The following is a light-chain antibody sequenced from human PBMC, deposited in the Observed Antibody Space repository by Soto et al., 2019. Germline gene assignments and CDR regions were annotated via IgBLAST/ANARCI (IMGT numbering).Light chain of an antibody. V-gene: IGKV1-33*01. CDR2: DAS. Sequence: DIQMTQSPSSLSASVGDRVNITCQASQNINNYLNWYQQKPGRAPKLLIYDASNLEAGVPSRFRGSGSVTDFTFTISRLQPEDIATYYCQQYENLPTFGQGTRLEIK. CDR3: QQYENLPT. J-gene: IGKJ5*01. CDR1: QNINNY.